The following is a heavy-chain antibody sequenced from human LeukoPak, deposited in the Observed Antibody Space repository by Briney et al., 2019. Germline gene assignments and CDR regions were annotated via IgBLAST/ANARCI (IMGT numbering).Heavy chain of an antibody. Sequence: PSETLSLTCAVYGGSFSGYYWSWIRQPPGKGLEWIGEINHSGSTNYNPSLKSRVTISVDTSKNQFSLKLSSVTAADTAVYYCARVRGFFAYYYYYMDVWGKGTTVTVSS. CDR3: ARVRGFFAYYYYYMDV. D-gene: IGHD3-3*01. CDR2: INHSGST. J-gene: IGHJ6*03. CDR1: GGSFSGYY. V-gene: IGHV4-34*01.